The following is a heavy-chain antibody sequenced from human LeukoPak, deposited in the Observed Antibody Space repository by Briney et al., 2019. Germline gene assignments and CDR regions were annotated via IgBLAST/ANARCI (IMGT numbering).Heavy chain of an antibody. Sequence: GASVKVSCKASAYTFSSYGVSWVRQAPGQGLEWMGWISPYNGYTNYAQKVQGRVTMTTDTSTSTAYMELRSLRSDDTAVYYCARGVIAAAGTDDYWGQGTLVTVPS. CDR2: ISPYNGYT. V-gene: IGHV1-18*01. J-gene: IGHJ4*02. D-gene: IGHD6-13*01. CDR1: AYTFSSYG. CDR3: ARGVIAAAGTDDY.